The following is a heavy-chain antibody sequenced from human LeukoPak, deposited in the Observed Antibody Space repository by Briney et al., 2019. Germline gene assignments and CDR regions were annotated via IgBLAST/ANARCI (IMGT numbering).Heavy chain of an antibody. CDR1: GGSISSYY. D-gene: IGHD3-3*01. Sequence: SETLSLTCTVSGGSISSYYWSWIRQPPGKGLEWIGYIYYSGSTNYNPSLKSRVTISVDTSKNQFSLKLSSVTAADTAVYYCARGFLPFYDFWSGYYPSFDYWGQGTLVTVSS. J-gene: IGHJ4*02. CDR3: ARGFLPFYDFWSGYYPSFDY. CDR2: IYYSGST. V-gene: IGHV4-59*01.